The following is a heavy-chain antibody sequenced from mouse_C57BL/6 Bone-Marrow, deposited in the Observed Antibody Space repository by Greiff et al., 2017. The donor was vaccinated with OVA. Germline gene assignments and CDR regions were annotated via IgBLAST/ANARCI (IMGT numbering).Heavy chain of an antibody. J-gene: IGHJ2*01. D-gene: IGHD2-3*01. CDR2: IAPNSGGT. Sequence: QVQLQQPGAELVKPGASVKLSCKASGYTFTSSWMHWVKQRPGRGLEWIGRIAPNSGGTKYNEKFKSKATLTVDKPSSTAYMQLSSLTSEDSAVYYCARCYDGYSFDYWGQGTTLTVSS. CDR3: ARCYDGYSFDY. CDR1: GYTFTSSW. V-gene: IGHV1-72*01.